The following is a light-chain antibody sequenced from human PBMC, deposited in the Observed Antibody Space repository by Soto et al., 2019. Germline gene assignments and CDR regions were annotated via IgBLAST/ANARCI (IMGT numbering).Light chain of an antibody. J-gene: IGKJ1*01. Sequence: DIQMTQSPSTLSASVGDRVSITFRASQSISSWLAWYQQKPGKAPKLLTYKASSLESGVPSRFSGSGSGTEFTLTISSLQPDDFATYYCQQYNSYWTFGQGTKVDIK. V-gene: IGKV1-5*03. CDR1: QSISSW. CDR2: KAS. CDR3: QQYNSYWT.